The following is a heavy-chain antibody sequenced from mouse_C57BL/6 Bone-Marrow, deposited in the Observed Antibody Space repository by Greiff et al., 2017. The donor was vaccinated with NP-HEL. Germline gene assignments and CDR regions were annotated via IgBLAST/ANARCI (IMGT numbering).Heavy chain of an antibody. V-gene: IGHV1-22*01. D-gene: IGHD1-1*01. J-gene: IGHJ3*01. CDR2: INPNNGGT. CDR1: GYTFTDYN. CDR3: ASLITTVED. Sequence: EVKLQQSGPELVKPGASVKMSCKASGYTFTDYNMHWVKQSHGKSLEWIGYINPNNGGTSYNQKFKGKATLTVNKSSSTAYMELRSLTSKDSAFYYCASLITTVEDWGQGTLVTVSA.